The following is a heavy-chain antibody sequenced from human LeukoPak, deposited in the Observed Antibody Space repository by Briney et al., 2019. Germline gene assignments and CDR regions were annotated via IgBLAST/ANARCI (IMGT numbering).Heavy chain of an antibody. Sequence: ASVKVSCKASGYTFTSYAMHWVRQAPGQRLEWMGWINAGNGNTKYSQKFQGRVTITRDTSVSTAYMELSSLRSEDTAVYYCARGERCSSTSCYAMSEYFQHWGQGTLVTVSS. CDR2: INAGNGNT. J-gene: IGHJ1*01. V-gene: IGHV1-3*01. D-gene: IGHD2-2*01. CDR1: GYTFTSYA. CDR3: ARGERCSSTSCYAMSEYFQH.